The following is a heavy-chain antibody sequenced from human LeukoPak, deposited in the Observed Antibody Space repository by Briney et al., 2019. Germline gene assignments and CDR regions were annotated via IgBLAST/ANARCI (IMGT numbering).Heavy chain of an antibody. Sequence: PSETLSLTCTVSGGSISSYYWSRIRQPPGKGLEWIGYIYYSGSTNYNPSLKSRVTISVDTSKNQFSLKLSSVTAADTAVYYCAKYCSSTSCYYLDYWGQGTLVTVSS. CDR3: AKYCSSTSCYYLDY. V-gene: IGHV4-59*12. CDR2: IYYSGST. CDR1: GGSISSYY. D-gene: IGHD2-2*01. J-gene: IGHJ4*02.